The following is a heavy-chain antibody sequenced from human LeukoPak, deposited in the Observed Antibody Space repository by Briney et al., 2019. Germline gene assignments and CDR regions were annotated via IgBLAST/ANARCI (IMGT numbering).Heavy chain of an antibody. V-gene: IGHV3-21*06. Sequence: GRFTISRDNAKNLLYLQMNSLRAEDTAVYYCARGVGAYVWGIYRYRHFDLWGRGTLVTVSS. J-gene: IGHJ2*01. CDR3: ARGVGAYVWGIYRYRHFDL. D-gene: IGHD3-16*02.